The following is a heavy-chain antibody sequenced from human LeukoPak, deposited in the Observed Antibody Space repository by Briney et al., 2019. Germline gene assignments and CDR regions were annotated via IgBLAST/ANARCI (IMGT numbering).Heavy chain of an antibody. CDR3: AKGRGYSYGSFDY. J-gene: IGHJ4*02. CDR2: ISDRGGST. V-gene: IGHV3-23*01. CDR1: GFTFSSYA. D-gene: IGHD5-18*01. Sequence: GGSLRLSCAASGFTFSSYAMTWVRQAPGKGLEWVSGISDRGGSTYYADSVKGRFTISRDDSKNTLYLQMNSLRAEDTAVYYCAKGRGYSYGSFDYWGQGTLVSVSS.